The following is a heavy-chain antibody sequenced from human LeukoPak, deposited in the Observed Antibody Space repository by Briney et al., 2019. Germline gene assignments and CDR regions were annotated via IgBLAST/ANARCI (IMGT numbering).Heavy chain of an antibody. J-gene: IGHJ1*01. Sequence: QSGGSLRLSCAASGFTFSSYGMSWVRQAPGKGLEWVSAISGSGGGTYYADSVKGRFTISRDNSKNTLYLQMNSLRAEDTAVYYCAKGWELLHEYFQHWGQGTLVTVSS. CDR3: AKGWELLHEYFQH. CDR2: ISGSGGGT. V-gene: IGHV3-23*01. D-gene: IGHD1-26*01. CDR1: GFTFSSYG.